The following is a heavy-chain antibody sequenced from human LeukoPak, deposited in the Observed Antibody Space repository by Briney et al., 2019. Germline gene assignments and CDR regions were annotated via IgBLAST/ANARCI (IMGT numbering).Heavy chain of an antibody. Sequence: SETLSLTCTVSGGSMSSYYWSWIRQPPGKGLEWIGYVYYTGSPNYNPSLKSGVTISLYRSNNQFSLKLSSVTAADTAVYYCARGSGWYFYWGQGTLVTVSS. V-gene: IGHV4-59*12. CDR3: ARGSGWYFY. J-gene: IGHJ4*02. D-gene: IGHD6-19*01. CDR2: VYYTGSP. CDR1: GGSMSSYY.